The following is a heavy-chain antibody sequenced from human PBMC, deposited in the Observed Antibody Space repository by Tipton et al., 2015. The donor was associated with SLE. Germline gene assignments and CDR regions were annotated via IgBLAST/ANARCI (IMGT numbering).Heavy chain of an antibody. D-gene: IGHD3-10*01. CDR2: IYTNENT. CDR1: GGSISSYY. V-gene: IGHV4-4*07. J-gene: IGHJ4*02. Sequence: TLSFTCTVSGGSISSYYWSWIRQPAGGGLEWIGRIYTNENTNYNPSPKSRVTMSVDTSKNEVYLKLSSVTAADTAMYYCARELWFGDRGDYWGQGTLVTVSS. CDR3: ARELWFGDRGDY.